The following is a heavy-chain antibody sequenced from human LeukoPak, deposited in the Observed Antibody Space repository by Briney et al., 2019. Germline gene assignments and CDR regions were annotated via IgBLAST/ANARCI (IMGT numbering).Heavy chain of an antibody. CDR1: GGPLTSYY. CDR3: AREATGALDY. Sequence: SQTLSLTCAVSGGPLTSYYWSWIRQPPGKGLEWIGFIYYRGSTNYNPSLESRVTISVDTSKNRFSLKLSSVTAADTAVYYCAREATGALDYWGQGTLVTVSS. V-gene: IGHV4-59*12. D-gene: IGHD2-8*02. J-gene: IGHJ4*02. CDR2: IYYRGST.